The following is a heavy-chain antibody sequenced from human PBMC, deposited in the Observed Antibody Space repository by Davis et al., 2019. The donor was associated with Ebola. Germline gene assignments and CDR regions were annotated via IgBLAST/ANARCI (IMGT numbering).Heavy chain of an antibody. Sequence: PGGSLRLSCSASGFTFSSYAMHWVRQAPGKGLEYVSAISSNGGSTYYADSMKGRFTASRDNSRNTLYLQMNNLRGEDTAVYYCAKEGQVAGHSYFDSWGQGTLVTVSS. CDR1: GFTFSSYA. V-gene: IGHV3-64*04. CDR2: ISSNGGST. CDR3: AKEGQVAGHSYFDS. J-gene: IGHJ4*02.